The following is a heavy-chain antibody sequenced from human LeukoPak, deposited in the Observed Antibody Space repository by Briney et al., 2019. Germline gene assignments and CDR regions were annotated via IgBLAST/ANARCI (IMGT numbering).Heavy chain of an antibody. Sequence: SETLSLTCAVYGGSFSGYYWSWIRQPPGKGLEWIGEINHSGSTNYNPSLKSRVTISVDTSKNQFSLKLSSVTAADTAVYYCARRASSGYSDYWGQGTLVTVSS. CDR1: GGSFSGYY. V-gene: IGHV4-34*01. CDR3: ARRASSGYSDY. D-gene: IGHD3-22*01. J-gene: IGHJ4*02. CDR2: INHSGST.